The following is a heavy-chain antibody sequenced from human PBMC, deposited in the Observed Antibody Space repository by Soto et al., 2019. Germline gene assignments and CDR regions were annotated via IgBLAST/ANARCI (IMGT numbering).Heavy chain of an antibody. CDR2: ISYDGSNK. CDR3: AKESILAAACNRLDP. Sequence: QVQLVESGGGVVQPGRSLRLSCAASGFTFSSYGMHWVRQAPGKGLEWVAVISYDGSNKYYADSVKGRFTISRDNSKNTLYLQMNSLRAEDTAVYYGAKESILAAACNRLDPWGQGNLVTVSS. CDR1: GFTFSSYG. D-gene: IGHD6-13*01. J-gene: IGHJ5*02. V-gene: IGHV3-30*18.